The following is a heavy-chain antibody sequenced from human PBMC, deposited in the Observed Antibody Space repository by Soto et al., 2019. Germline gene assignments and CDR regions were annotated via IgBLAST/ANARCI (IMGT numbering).Heavy chain of an antibody. CDR2: ISYDGRNK. J-gene: IGHJ4*02. CDR1: GFTFSSYA. Sequence: GGSLRLSCAASGFTFSSYAMHWVRQAPGKGLEWVAVISYDGRNKYYADSVKGRFTISRDNSKKTLYLQMNSLRVEDTAVYYCAREVEALDYWGQGTLVTVSS. V-gene: IGHV3-30-3*01. CDR3: AREVEALDY.